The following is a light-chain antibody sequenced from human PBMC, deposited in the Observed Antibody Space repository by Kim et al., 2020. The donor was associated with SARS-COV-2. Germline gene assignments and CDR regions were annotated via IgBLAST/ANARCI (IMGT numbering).Light chain of an antibody. CDR1: SLRSYY. CDR3: NSRVSSGNHWV. V-gene: IGLV3-19*01. J-gene: IGLJ3*02. CDR2: GKN. Sequence: SSELTQDPAVSVALGQTVRITCQGDSLRSYYASWYQQKPGQAPVLVIYGKNNRPSGIPDRFSGSSSGNTASLTITGAQAEDEADYYCNSRVSSGNHWV.